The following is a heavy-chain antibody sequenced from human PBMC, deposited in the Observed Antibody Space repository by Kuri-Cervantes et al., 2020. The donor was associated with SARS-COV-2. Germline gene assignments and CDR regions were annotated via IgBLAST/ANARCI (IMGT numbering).Heavy chain of an antibody. CDR3: GREGRGWVPDPGVDY. J-gene: IGHJ4*02. CDR1: GGSVSRGSYY. CDR2: IYYSGST. D-gene: IGHD1-14*01. V-gene: IGHV4-61*01. Sequence: SETLSLTCTVSGGSVSRGSYYWSWIRQPPGKGLEWIGYIYYSGSTNYNPSLKSRVTISVDTSKNQFSLKLSSVTAADTAVYYCGREGRGWVPDPGVDYWGQGTLVTVSS.